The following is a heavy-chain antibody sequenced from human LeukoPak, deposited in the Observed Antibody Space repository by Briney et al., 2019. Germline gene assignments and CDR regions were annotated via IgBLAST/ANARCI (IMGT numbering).Heavy chain of an antibody. Sequence: GGSLRLSCSVSGLTLSSYAMHWVRQAPGKGLRYVSSISSDGRSTYYADSVKGRFSISRDNSKNTLYLQMSSLRVEDTAVYYCVKDRYVDYWGQGTLVTVSS. V-gene: IGHV3-64D*09. CDR3: VKDRYVDY. CDR1: GLTLSSYA. J-gene: IGHJ4*02. D-gene: IGHD3-16*01. CDR2: ISSDGRST.